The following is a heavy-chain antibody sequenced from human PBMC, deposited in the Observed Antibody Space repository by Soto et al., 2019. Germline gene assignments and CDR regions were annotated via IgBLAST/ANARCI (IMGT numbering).Heavy chain of an antibody. CDR1: GGSFNGYY. CDR3: ARAPDKYYFDS. CDR2: IDHSGST. V-gene: IGHV4-34*01. J-gene: IGHJ4*02. Sequence: SETLSLTCAVYGGSFNGYYWTWIRQPPGKGPEWIGDIDHSGSTNYNPSLKSRVTISVDTSKNQFSLKGRSVTAADMAVFYCARAPDKYYFDSWGQGTQVTV.